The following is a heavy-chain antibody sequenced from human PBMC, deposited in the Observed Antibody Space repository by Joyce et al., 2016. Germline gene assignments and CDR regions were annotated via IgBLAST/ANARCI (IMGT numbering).Heavy chain of an antibody. V-gene: IGHV5-51*01. D-gene: IGHD2-21*01. CDR1: GFDCNGYW. Sequence: EVQLVQSAAEVQKPGESLKCSCKSSGFDCNGYWIAWVRQMPGKGLAWMGSICPGDSRTRYSPSFQGQVTNSAYKSMNTAYLHWSSLEASDTAIYYCARVISHSHFDTWGQGTLVTVSS. J-gene: IGHJ4*02. CDR2: ICPGDSRT. CDR3: ARVISHSHFDT.